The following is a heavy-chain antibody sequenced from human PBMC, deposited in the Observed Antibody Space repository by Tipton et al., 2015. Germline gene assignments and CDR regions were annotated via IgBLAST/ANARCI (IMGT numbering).Heavy chain of an antibody. CDR2: IYYSGST. V-gene: IGHV4-39*01. Sequence: TLSLTCSVSGVSISTRSHYWGWIRQPPGKGLEWIGSIYYSGSTYYNPSLKSRVTISVDTSKNQFSLQLNSVTPEDTAVYYCARGRNNAFDIWGQGTLVTVSS. CDR1: GVSISTRSHY. J-gene: IGHJ3*02. CDR3: ARGRNNAFDI.